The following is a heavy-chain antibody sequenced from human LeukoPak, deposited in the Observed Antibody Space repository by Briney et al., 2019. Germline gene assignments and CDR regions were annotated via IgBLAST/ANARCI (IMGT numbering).Heavy chain of an antibody. CDR3: ARSIATYGPTHNWFGP. Sequence: SGTLSLTCAVSGGSISSSNWWSWVRQPPGKGLEWIGSIYYSGTTYYNPSLESRVTVSVDTSKNQFSLKLTSVTAADTAVYYCARSIATYGPTHNWFGPWGQGISVTVSS. CDR1: GGSISSSNW. D-gene: IGHD6-6*01. V-gene: IGHV4-4*02. CDR2: IYYSGTT. J-gene: IGHJ5*02.